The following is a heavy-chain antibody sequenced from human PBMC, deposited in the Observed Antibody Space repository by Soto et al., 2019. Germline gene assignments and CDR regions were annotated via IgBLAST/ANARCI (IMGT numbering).Heavy chain of an antibody. Sequence: GGSLRLSCAASGFTFSSNAMSWVRQAPGRGLEWVSSISGSGDSTYYADSVKGRFTISRDNSNKMLYLQMNSLRAEDTAVYYCAKDLYRGIVLMVYASFDYWGQGTLVTVSS. D-gene: IGHD2-8*01. CDR1: GFTFSSNA. CDR3: AKDLYRGIVLMVYASFDY. J-gene: IGHJ4*02. CDR2: ISGSGDST. V-gene: IGHV3-23*01.